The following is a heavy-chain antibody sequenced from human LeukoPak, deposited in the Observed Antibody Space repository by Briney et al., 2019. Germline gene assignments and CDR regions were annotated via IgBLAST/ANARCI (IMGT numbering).Heavy chain of an antibody. V-gene: IGHV3-23*01. CDR2: ISGSGGST. CDR3: ARKKDRTADADFWSGYHPRGGPDAFDI. Sequence: GGSLRLSCAASGFTFSSYAMSWVRQAPGKGLEWVSAISGSGGSTYYADSVKGRFTISRDNAKNSLYLQMNSLRAEDTAVYYCARKKDRTADADFWSGYHPRGGPDAFDIWGQGTMVTVSS. J-gene: IGHJ3*02. CDR1: GFTFSSYA. D-gene: IGHD3-3*01.